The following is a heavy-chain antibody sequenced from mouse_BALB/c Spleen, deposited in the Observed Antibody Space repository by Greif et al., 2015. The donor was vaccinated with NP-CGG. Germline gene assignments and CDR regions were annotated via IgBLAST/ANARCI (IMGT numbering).Heavy chain of an antibody. V-gene: IGHV1S81*02. Sequence: QVQLQQSGAELVKPGASVMLSCKASGYTFTSYYMYWVKQRPGQGLEWIGEINPSNGGTNFNEKFKSKATLTVDKSSSTAYMQLSSLTSEDSAVYYCTRFGGFAYWGQGALVTVPA. J-gene: IGHJ3*01. CDR1: GYTFTSYY. CDR3: TRFGGFAY. CDR2: INPSNGGT.